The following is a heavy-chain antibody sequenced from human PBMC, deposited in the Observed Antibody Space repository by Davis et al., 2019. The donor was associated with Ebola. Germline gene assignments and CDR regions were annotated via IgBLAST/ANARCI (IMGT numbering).Heavy chain of an antibody. J-gene: IGHJ4*02. D-gene: IGHD6-13*01. V-gene: IGHV1-3*01. CDR3: ARDIAAAGTTDY. CDR2: INAGNGHT. CDR1: GYTFTRYT. Sequence: ASVKVSCKAYGYTFTRYTIHWVRQGPGQRLEWMGWINAGNGHTEYSQKFQGRVTITRDTSANTAYMELRSLRSEDTAVYYCARDIAAAGTTDYWGQGTLVTVSS.